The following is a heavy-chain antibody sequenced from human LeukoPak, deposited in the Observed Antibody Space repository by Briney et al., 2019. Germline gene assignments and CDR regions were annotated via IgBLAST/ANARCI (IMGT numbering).Heavy chain of an antibody. D-gene: IGHD6-13*01. CDR3: ARVGSIAAAGTPDY. CDR1: GFTFSDYY. J-gene: IGHJ4*02. Sequence: PGGSLRLSCAASGFTFSDYYMTWIRQVPGKGLEWLSYISGSGSYTNYADSVKGRFTTSRDNAKNSLYLQMNSLRAEDTAVYYCARVGSIAAAGTPDYWGQGTLVTVSS. V-gene: IGHV3-11*06. CDR2: ISGSGSYT.